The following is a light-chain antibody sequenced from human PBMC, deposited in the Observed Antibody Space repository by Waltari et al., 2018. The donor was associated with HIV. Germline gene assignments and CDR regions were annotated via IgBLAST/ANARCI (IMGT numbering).Light chain of an antibody. Sequence: VLLTQSPATLSVSPGERVTLSCRASQSVSSSLAWYQLKPGQAPRLLIYGASTPASGVPARFTATGSGTQFTLTVSNLQSDDFALYFCLQSDKWPRTFGQGTKLEIK. V-gene: IGKV3-15*01. CDR1: QSVSSS. J-gene: IGKJ1*01. CDR2: GAS. CDR3: LQSDKWPRT.